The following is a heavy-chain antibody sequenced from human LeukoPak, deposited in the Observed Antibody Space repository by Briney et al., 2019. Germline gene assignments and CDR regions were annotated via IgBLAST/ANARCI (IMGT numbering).Heavy chain of an antibody. D-gene: IGHD3-10*01. CDR1: GFTFDDYA. Sequence: TGGSLRLSCAASGFTFDDYAMHWVRQAPGKGLEWVSGISWNSGSIGYADSVKGRFTISRDNAKNSLYLQMNSLRAEDMALYYCAKDRGSGHWYFDLRGRGTLVTVSS. CDR2: ISWNSGSI. CDR3: AKDRGSGHWYFDL. J-gene: IGHJ2*01. V-gene: IGHV3-9*03.